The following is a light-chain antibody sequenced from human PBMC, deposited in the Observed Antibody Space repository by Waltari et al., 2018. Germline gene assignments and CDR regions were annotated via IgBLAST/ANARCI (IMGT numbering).Light chain of an antibody. Sequence: SPGERATLSCRASPSVSRSLAWYQQKPGQAPRLLIYDASRRATGIPDRFSGSGSGTDFSLTISRREPAGFAGYYCQKYGSRPATSGQ. CDR2: DAS. V-gene: IGKV3-20*01. CDR3: QKYGSRPAT. CDR1: PSVSRS. J-gene: IGKJ1*01.